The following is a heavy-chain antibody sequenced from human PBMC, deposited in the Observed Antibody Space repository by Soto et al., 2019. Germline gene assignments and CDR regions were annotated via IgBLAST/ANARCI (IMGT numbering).Heavy chain of an antibody. D-gene: IGHD2-15*01. J-gene: IGHJ1*01. V-gene: IGHV3-23*01. CDR1: GFTFRSYA. Sequence: HPGGSLRLSCAASGFTFRSYAMSWVRQAPGKGLEWVSAIGGSGGSTYYADSVKGRFTISRDYSKNTLYLQMNSLRAEDTAVYYCAKEYCSGGICYLGYFQHWGKGTLVTVSS. CDR3: AKEYCSGGICYLGYFQH. CDR2: IGGSGGST.